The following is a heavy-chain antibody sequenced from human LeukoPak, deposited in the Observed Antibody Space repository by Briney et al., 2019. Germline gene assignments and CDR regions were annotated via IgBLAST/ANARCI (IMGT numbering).Heavy chain of an antibody. J-gene: IGHJ3*02. CDR1: GSTFSNYW. CDR3: AKDLVPDIPDIVVVPAARGAFDI. Sequence: GGSLRLSCAASGSTFSNYWMHWVRQVPGKGLVWVSRINIDGSSTSYADSVKGRFTISRDNAKNTLYLQMNSLRAEDTAVYYCAKDLVPDIPDIVVVPAARGAFDIWGQGTMVTVSS. CDR2: INIDGSST. V-gene: IGHV3-74*01. D-gene: IGHD2-2*01.